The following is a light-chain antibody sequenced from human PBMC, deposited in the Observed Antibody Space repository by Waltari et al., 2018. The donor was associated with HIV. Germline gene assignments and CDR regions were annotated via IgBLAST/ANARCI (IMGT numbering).Light chain of an antibody. CDR3: CSYAGSSTLV. CDR1: IRAVGNYNL. CDR2: EVR. V-gene: IGLV2-23*02. J-gene: IGLJ3*02. Sequence: QSALTQPASVSGSPGQSITLSCTGTIRAVGNYNLVPWYQPHPGNAPQVWIYEVRHRPSGVSDRFSGSKSGNTASLTISGLQAEDEAHYYCCSYAGSSTLVFGGGTKLTVL.